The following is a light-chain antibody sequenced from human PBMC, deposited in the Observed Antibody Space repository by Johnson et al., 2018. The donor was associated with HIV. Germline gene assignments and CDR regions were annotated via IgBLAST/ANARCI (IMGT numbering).Light chain of an antibody. CDR1: SSKIGNKY. CDR2: DNS. Sequence: QSVLTQPPSVSAAPGQKVTISCSGSSSKIGNKYVSWYQQLPGTATKVLIYDNSKRPSGIPARFSGSKSGTSATLVITGLPTGDEADYHCATWDSSLSVYVFGTGTKVTVL. CDR3: ATWDSSLSVYV. V-gene: IGLV1-51*01. J-gene: IGLJ1*01.